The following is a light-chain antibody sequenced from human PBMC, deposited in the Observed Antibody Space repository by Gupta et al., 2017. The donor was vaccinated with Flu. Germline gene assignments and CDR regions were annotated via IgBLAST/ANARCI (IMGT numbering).Light chain of an antibody. V-gene: IGLV2-14*01. CDR1: SGDIGFHNY. CDR2: EVN. J-gene: IGLJ3*02. Sequence: SGDIGFHNYISCYQQHPSKAPRLLIFEVNNRPSGISSRFSGSKSDNTASLTISGLQTEDEADYYCSSFTETNARVFGGGTKVTVL. CDR3: SSFTETNARV.